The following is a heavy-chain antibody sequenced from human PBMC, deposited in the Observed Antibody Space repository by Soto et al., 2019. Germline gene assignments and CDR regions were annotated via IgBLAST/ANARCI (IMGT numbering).Heavy chain of an antibody. D-gene: IGHD3-3*01. CDR3: ARMIWSGYYTGIDP. CDR1: GGTFSSYT. J-gene: IGHJ5*02. Sequence: QVQLVQSGAEVQKPGSSVKVSCKASGGTFSSYTISWVRQAPGQGLEWMGRIIPILGIANYAQKFQGRVTITADKSTSTAYMELSSLRSEDTAVYYCARMIWSGYYTGIDPWGQGTLVTVSS. V-gene: IGHV1-69*02. CDR2: IIPILGIA.